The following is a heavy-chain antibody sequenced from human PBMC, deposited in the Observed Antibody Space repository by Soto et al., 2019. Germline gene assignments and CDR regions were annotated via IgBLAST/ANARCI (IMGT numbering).Heavy chain of an antibody. CDR3: ASDETQGITVMVVAKSHAFNI. J-gene: IGHJ3*02. V-gene: IGHV1-69*06. CDR2: IIAISGTT. CDR1: GGTFSSYT. Sequence: QVQLLQSGAEVKKPGSSVKVSCKASGGTFSSYTISWVRQAPGQGLEWMGGIIAISGTTNYAQKFQGRVTIMPDKSTSTAYMELSRLRSEDTAVYYCASDETQGITVMVVAKSHAFNIWGQGTLFTVSS. D-gene: IGHD3-22*01.